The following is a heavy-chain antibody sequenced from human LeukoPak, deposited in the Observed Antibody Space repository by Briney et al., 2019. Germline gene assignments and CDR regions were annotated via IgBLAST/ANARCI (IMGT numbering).Heavy chain of an antibody. CDR2: IYASGGGT. V-gene: IGHV3-23*01. D-gene: IGHD3-22*01. J-gene: IGHJ4*02. Sequence: GGSLRLSCAASGFTFSRYAVTWVRQAPGKGLEWVSAIYASGGGTFYADSVKGRFTISRDNSRNMLYLQMKSLRAEDTAVYYCAKNYYDSSGYYSWYFDYWGQGTLVTVSS. CDR3: AKNYYDSSGYYSWYFDY. CDR1: GFTFSRYA.